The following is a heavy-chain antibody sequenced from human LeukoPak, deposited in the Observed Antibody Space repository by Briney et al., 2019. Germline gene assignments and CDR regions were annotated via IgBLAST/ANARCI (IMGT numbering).Heavy chain of an antibody. CDR1: GGSISAYD. V-gene: IGHV4-59*08. J-gene: IGHJ6*02. D-gene: IGHD3-10*01. Sequence: SETLSLTCTVSGGSISAYDWSWIRQPPGKGLEWIGNIYDSQISSYNPSLKSRVTISLDTSQNQLSLDLSSVTAGDTAVYYCARHSLVFYGSGSYFLNSMDVWGQGTTVTVSS. CDR3: ARHSLVFYGSGSYFLNSMDV. CDR2: IYDSQIS.